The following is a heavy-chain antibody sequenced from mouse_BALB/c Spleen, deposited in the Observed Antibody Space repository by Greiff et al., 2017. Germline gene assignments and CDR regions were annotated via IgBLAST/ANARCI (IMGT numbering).Heavy chain of an antibody. CDR3: ARERWDGFAY. CDR2: IWAGGST. V-gene: IGHV2-9*02. CDR1: GFSLTSYG. J-gene: IGHJ3*01. D-gene: IGHD4-1*01. Sequence: QVQLKESGPGLVAPSQSLSITCTVSGFSLTSYGVHWVRQPPGKGLEWLGVIWAGGSTNYNSALMSRLSISKDNSKSQVFLKMNRLQTDDTAMYYCARERWDGFAYWGQGTLVTVSA.